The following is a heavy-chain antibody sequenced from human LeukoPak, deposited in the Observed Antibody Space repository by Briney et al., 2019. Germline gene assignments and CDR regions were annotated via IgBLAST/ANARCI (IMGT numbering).Heavy chain of an antibody. J-gene: IGHJ5*02. Sequence: PGGSLRLSCAAPGFTFSSYWMSWVRQAPGKGLEWVANIKQDGSEKYYVDSVKGRFTISRDNAKNSLYLQMNSLRAEDTAVYYCARGFGRPWGQGTLVTVSS. CDR3: ARGFGRP. CDR2: IKQDGSEK. D-gene: IGHD3-10*01. CDR1: GFTFSSYW. V-gene: IGHV3-7*03.